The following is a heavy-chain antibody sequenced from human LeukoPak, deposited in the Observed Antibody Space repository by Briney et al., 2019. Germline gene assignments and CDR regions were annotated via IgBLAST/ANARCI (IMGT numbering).Heavy chain of an antibody. CDR2: ISSSGTTI. Sequence: GGSLRLSCAAPGFSFSSYEMNWVRQAPGKGLEWVSYISSSGTTIYYADSVKGRFTISRDNAKNSLYLQMNSLRAEDTAVYYCTRDLYYYGSGNYVPGFPDYWGQGTLVTVSS. D-gene: IGHD3-10*01. CDR1: GFSFSSYE. CDR3: TRDLYYYGSGNYVPGFPDY. J-gene: IGHJ4*02. V-gene: IGHV3-48*03.